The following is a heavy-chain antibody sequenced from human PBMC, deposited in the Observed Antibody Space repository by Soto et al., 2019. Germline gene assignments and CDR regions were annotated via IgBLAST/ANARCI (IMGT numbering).Heavy chain of an antibody. J-gene: IGHJ6*02. CDR1: GFTFSSYG. CDR3: AKDRRENDYWNGYYYNYYDMDV. CDR2: ISYDGSNK. D-gene: IGHD3-3*01. V-gene: IGHV3-30*18. Sequence: HPGGSLRLSCAASGFTFSSYGMHWVRQAPGKGLEWVAVISYDGSNKYYADSVKGRFTISRDNSKSTLYVQMNSLRGEDTAVYYCAKDRRENDYWNGYYYNYYDMDVWGQGTTVT.